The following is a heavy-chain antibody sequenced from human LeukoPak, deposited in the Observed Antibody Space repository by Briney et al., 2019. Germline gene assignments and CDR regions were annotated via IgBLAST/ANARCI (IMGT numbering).Heavy chain of an antibody. CDR1: GFTFATYV. J-gene: IGHJ4*02. Sequence: GGSLRLSCAASGFTFATYVMTWVRQAPVKVLEWVSSVGGDGRVTYYADSVKGRFTISRDNSKNTIFLQMNSLRVEDTAVYYCAKGISADGYNFEREADYWGQGAQVIVSS. V-gene: IGHV3-23*01. CDR2: VGGDGRVT. D-gene: IGHD5-24*01. CDR3: AKGISADGYNFEREADY.